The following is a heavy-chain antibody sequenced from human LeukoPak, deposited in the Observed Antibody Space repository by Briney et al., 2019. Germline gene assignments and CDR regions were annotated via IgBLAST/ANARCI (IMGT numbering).Heavy chain of an antibody. CDR1: GFTFSSNW. V-gene: IGHV3-74*01. CDR3: ARGGTAMTTLDYMDV. CDR2: LSSDGMTI. Sequence: GGSLRLSCAASGFTFSSNWMHWVRQAPGKGLVWVSRLSSDGMTITYADFVKGRFTISRDNAKNMLFLQMDSLRAEDTAVYFCARGGTAMTTLDYMDVWGKGTTVTVSS. D-gene: IGHD4-11*01. J-gene: IGHJ6*03.